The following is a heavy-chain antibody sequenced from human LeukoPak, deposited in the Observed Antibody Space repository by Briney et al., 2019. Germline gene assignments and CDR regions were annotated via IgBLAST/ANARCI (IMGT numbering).Heavy chain of an antibody. CDR3: AREGGFYRPLDY. CDR1: AGSVSSTNW. J-gene: IGHJ4*02. D-gene: IGHD6-25*01. CDR2: VHLDGRT. Sequence: PSETLSLTCGVFAGSVSSTNWWTWIRQPPGKGLEWIGEVHLDGRTNFNPSLKSRLTMSVHLSENHVSLKLTSVPAADTAVYYCAREGGFYRPLDYSGQGTLVTVSS. V-gene: IGHV4-4*02.